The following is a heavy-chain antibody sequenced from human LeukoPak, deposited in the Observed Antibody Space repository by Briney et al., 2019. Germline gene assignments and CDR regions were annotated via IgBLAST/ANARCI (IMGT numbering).Heavy chain of an antibody. D-gene: IGHD2-2*01. CDR1: GGTFSSYA. J-gene: IGHJ6*03. Sequence: SVKVSCKASGGTFSSYAISWVRQAPGQGLEWMGGIIPIFGTANYAQKSQGRVTITADESTSTAYMELSSLRSEDTAVYYCAENIVVVPAAIDGYYYYYMDVWGKGTTVTVSS. V-gene: IGHV1-69*13. CDR3: AENIVVVPAAIDGYYYYYMDV. CDR2: IIPIFGTA.